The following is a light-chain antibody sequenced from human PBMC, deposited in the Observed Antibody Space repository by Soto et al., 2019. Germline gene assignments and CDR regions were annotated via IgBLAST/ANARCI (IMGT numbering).Light chain of an antibody. V-gene: IGKV1-33*01. CDR1: QDIGNS. Sequence: DIQVTQSPPSLSASLGDRVTITCQASQDIGNSLNWYQHKPGKAPKLVIYDAYNLETGVPSTFSGSGYGTDFTFTISSLRPEDIATYYCQKSDHLPLFGPGTKVDIK. J-gene: IGKJ3*01. CDR3: QKSDHLPL. CDR2: DAY.